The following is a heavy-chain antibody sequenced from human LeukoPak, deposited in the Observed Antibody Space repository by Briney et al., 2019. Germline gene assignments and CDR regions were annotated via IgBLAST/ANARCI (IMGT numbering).Heavy chain of an antibody. Sequence: SETLSLTCTVSGGSISSYYWSWIRQPPGKGLEWIGYIYYSGSTNYNPSLKSRVTISVDTSKNQFSLKRSSVTAADTAVYYCATYSYGPYYYYYYMDVWGKGTTVTVSS. J-gene: IGHJ6*03. D-gene: IGHD5-18*01. CDR3: ATYSYGPYYYYYYMDV. CDR2: IYYSGST. CDR1: GGSISSYY. V-gene: IGHV4-59*01.